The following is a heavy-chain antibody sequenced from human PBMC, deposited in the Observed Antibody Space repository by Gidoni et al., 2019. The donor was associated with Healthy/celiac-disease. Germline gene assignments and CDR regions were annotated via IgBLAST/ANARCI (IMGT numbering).Heavy chain of an antibody. V-gene: IGHV4-30-4*01. Sequence: QVQLQESGPGLVKPSQTLSLPCPFPGGSISSGDYYWSWIRQPPGKGLEWIGYIYYSGSTYYNPSLKSRVTISVDTSKNQFSLKLSSVTAADTAVYYCASGYDYGETDYWGQGTLVTVSS. J-gene: IGHJ4*02. CDR2: IYYSGST. CDR3: ASGYDYGETDY. CDR1: GGSISSGDYY. D-gene: IGHD4-17*01.